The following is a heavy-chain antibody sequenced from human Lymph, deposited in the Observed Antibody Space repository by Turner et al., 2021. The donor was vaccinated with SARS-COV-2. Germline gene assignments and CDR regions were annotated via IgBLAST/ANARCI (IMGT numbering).Heavy chain of an antibody. CDR2: ISYDGSNT. Sequence: VQLVEPGGGVVEPGRSLRLSCASSGFTSNNYGKHWVRQAPGEELVWVAVISYDGSNTYYAHSVKSRFTISRDKSKNTLYLKMNSLRAEDTAVYYCAREDRRGDWGMDVWGQGTTVTVSS. J-gene: IGHJ6*02. CDR1: GFTSNNYG. V-gene: IGHV3-30*03. CDR3: AREDRRGDWGMDV. D-gene: IGHD3-9*01.